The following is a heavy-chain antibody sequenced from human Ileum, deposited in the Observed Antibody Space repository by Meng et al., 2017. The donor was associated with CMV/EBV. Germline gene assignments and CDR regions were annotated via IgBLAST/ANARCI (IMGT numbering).Heavy chain of an antibody. J-gene: IGHJ4*02. CDR1: GFTFSSYW. CDR2: INSDGSTT. V-gene: IGHV3-74*01. CDR3: APSITIFGVVHFDY. D-gene: IGHD3-3*01. Sequence: GESLKISCAASGFTFSSYWMHWVRQAPGKGLVWVSRINSDGSTTSYADSVKGRFTISRDNSKNTLYLQTNSLKPEDTAVYYCAPSITIFGVVHFDYWGQGTLVTVSS.